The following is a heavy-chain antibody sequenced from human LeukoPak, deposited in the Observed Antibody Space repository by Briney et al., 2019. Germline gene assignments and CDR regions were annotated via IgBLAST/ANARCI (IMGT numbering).Heavy chain of an antibody. D-gene: IGHD6-13*01. CDR1: GVSISSSGYY. Sequence: PSETLSLTCTVSGVSISSSGYYWGWIRQHPGKGLEWIGYIYYSGSTYYNPSLKSRVTISVDTSKNQFSLKLSSVTAADTAVYYCARGGVSGSSWYNWFDPWGQGTLVTVSS. J-gene: IGHJ5*02. CDR2: IYYSGST. CDR3: ARGGVSGSSWYNWFDP. V-gene: IGHV4-31*03.